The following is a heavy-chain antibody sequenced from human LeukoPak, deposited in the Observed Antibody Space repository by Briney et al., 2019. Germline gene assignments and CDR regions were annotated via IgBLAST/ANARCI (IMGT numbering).Heavy chain of an antibody. CDR2: ISYDGSNK. J-gene: IGHJ4*02. Sequence: GRSLRLSCAASGFTFSSYATHWVRQAPGKGLEWVAVISYDGSNKYYADSAKGRFTISRDNSKNTLYLQMNSLRAEDTAVYYCARDPGGYCSSTSCYRAHFDYWGQGTLVTVSS. CDR3: ARDPGGYCSSTSCYRAHFDY. V-gene: IGHV3-30-3*01. D-gene: IGHD2-2*01. CDR1: GFTFSSYA.